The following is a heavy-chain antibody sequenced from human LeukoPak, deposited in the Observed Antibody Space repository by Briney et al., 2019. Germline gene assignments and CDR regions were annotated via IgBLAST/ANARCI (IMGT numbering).Heavy chain of an antibody. J-gene: IGHJ4*02. CDR1: GYIFTGYY. D-gene: IGHD4-17*01. V-gene: IGHV1-2*06. CDR2: INPNTGGT. CDR3: AISRDYGDYYFDS. Sequence: ASVKVSCKASGYIFTGYYLHWVRQAIGQGLEWMGRINPNTGGTDYAQKFQGRVTMTRDTSISTAYMEVSRLTSDDAAVYFCAISRDYGDYYFDSWGQGTLVTVSS.